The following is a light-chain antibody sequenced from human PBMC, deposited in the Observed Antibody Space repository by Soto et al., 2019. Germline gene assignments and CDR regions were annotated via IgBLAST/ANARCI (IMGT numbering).Light chain of an antibody. CDR2: GAS. CDR3: QQYNNWPRWT. Sequence: EIVMTQSPATLSVSPGERATLSCRASQSVSSNLAWYQQKPGQAPRLLIYGASTRATGIPARFSGSGSGTELTLTISSLQSEAFAVYYCQQYNNWPRWTFGQGTKVEIK. CDR1: QSVSSN. V-gene: IGKV3-15*01. J-gene: IGKJ1*01.